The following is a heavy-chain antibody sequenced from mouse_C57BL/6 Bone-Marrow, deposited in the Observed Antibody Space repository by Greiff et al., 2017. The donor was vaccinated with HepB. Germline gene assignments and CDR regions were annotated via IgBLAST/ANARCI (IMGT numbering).Heavy chain of an antibody. CDR1: GYTFTSYW. CDR3: ARTGLGGTGWFAY. Sequence: QVQLQQPGTELVKPGASVKLSCKASGYTFTSYWMHWVKQRPGQGLEWIGNINPSNGGTNYNEKFKSKATLTVDKSSSTAYMQLSSLTSEDSAVYSCARTGLGGTGWFAYWGQGNLVTVSA. D-gene: IGHD4-1*01. J-gene: IGHJ3*01. V-gene: IGHV1-53*01. CDR2: INPSNGGT.